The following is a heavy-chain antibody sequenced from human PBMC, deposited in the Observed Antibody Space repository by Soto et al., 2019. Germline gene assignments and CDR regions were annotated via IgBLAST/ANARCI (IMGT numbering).Heavy chain of an antibody. CDR1: GFSLSTSGVG. CDR2: VFWDDDK. V-gene: IGHV2-5*02. D-gene: IGHD3-10*01. J-gene: IGHJ4*02. Sequence: QITLKESGPTLVKPTQSLTLTCTFSGFSLSTSGVGVGWIRQPPGKALEWLALVFWDDDKRYSLSLKSRLTITKDTSKNQVVLTMTNMDPVDTATYYCARQLWFGELLWGQGTLVTVSS. CDR3: ARQLWFGELL.